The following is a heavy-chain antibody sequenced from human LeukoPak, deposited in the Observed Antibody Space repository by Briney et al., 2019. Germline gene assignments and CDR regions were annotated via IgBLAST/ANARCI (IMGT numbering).Heavy chain of an antibody. Sequence: AGGSLRLSCVGSGFKFSTFGMYWVRQAPGKGLEWVAVISKDGDHKFSVDSVSGRMTISRDNEKNTLYLQMYSLSVDDTVVFYCAKDPDGGRWFLELWGQGTVVTVSS. J-gene: IGHJ4*02. CDR1: GFKFSTFG. V-gene: IGHV3-30*18. D-gene: IGHD4-23*01. CDR2: ISKDGDHK. CDR3: AKDPDGGRWFLEL.